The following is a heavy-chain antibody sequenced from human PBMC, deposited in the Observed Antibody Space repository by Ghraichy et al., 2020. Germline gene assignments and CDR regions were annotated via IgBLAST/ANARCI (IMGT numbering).Heavy chain of an antibody. V-gene: IGHV3-7*01. CDR3: AAQTSDRAFDF. Sequence: GGSLRLSCAASGFTFTNYWMAWVRQAAGKGLEWVANVKPDGSDKKYVDSVKGRFTISRDNARNSLSLQMDSLRTEDTAVYYCAAQTSDRAFDFLGQGAMVTVSS. CDR2: VKPDGSDK. J-gene: IGHJ3*01. CDR1: GFTFTNYW. D-gene: IGHD2-2*01.